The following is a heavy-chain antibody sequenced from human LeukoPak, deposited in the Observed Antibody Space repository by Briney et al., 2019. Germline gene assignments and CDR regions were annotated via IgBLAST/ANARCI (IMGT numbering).Heavy chain of an antibody. CDR2: IYSGGST. CDR1: GFTVSSNY. CDR3: ASTLTYCSGGSCYDNWFDP. Sequence: PGGSLRLSCAASGFTVSSNYMSWVRQAPGKGLEWVSVIYSGGSTYYADSVKGRFAISRDNSKNTLYLQMNSLRAEDTAVYYCASTLTYCSGGSCYDNWFDPWGQGTLVTVSS. J-gene: IGHJ5*02. D-gene: IGHD2-15*01. V-gene: IGHV3-53*01.